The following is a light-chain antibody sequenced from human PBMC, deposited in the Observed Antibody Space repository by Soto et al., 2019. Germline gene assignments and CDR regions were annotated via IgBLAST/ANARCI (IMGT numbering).Light chain of an antibody. J-gene: IGKJ1*01. V-gene: IGKV1-5*03. CDR1: QTISSW. Sequence: DIQVTQSPSTRSGSVGDRVTSTCRACQTISSWLAWYQQKPGKAPKLLIYKASTLKSGVPSRFSGSGSGTEFTLTISSLQPDDFAPYYCQHYNSYSEAFGQGTKVDIK. CDR2: KAS. CDR3: QHYNSYSEA.